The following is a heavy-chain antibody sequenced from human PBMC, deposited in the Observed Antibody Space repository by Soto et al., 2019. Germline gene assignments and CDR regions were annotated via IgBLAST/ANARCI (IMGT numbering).Heavy chain of an antibody. CDR3: ARAPRYYYGSGSYFKTAYYFDF. D-gene: IGHD3-10*01. J-gene: IGHJ4*02. Sequence: GGSLRLSCAASGFTVSSNYMSWVRQAPGKGLEWVSVIYSGGSTYYADSVKGRFTISRDNSKNTLYLQMNSLRAEDTAVYYCARAPRYYYGSGSYFKTAYYFDFWGQGTLVTVSS. CDR2: IYSGGST. CDR1: GFTVSSNY. V-gene: IGHV3-66*01.